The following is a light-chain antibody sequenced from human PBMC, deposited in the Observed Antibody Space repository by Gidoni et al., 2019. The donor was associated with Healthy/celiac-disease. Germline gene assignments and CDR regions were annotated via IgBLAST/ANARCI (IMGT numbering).Light chain of an antibody. Sequence: IVLTQSPGPLSLSPGESATLPCRASQSVSSSYLAWYQQKPGQAPRLLIYGASSRATGIPDRFSGSGSGTDFTLTISRLEPEDFAVYYCQQYGSSPFGQGTRLEIK. CDR1: QSVSSSY. CDR3: QQYGSSP. CDR2: GAS. J-gene: IGKJ5*01. V-gene: IGKV3-20*01.